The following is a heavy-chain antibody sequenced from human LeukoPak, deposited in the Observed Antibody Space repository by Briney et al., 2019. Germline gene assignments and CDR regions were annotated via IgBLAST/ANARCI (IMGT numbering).Heavy chain of an antibody. D-gene: IGHD3-22*01. Sequence: PGGSLRLSCAASGFTFSSYGMHWARQAPGKGLEWVAVIWYDGSNKYYADSVEGRFTISRDNSKNTLYLQMNSLRAEDTALYYCARDPAYYYDSSGSLDYWGQGTLVTVSS. CDR1: GFTFSSYG. V-gene: IGHV3-33*01. CDR3: ARDPAYYYDSSGSLDY. CDR2: IWYDGSNK. J-gene: IGHJ4*02.